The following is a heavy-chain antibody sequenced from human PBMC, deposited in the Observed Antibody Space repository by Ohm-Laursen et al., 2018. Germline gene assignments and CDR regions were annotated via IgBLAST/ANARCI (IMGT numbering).Heavy chain of an antibody. CDR3: ASGHGYSYFDY. CDR1: GGSITTYY. V-gene: IGHV4-59*01. D-gene: IGHD1-26*01. J-gene: IGHJ4*02. Sequence: TLSLTCTVSGGSITTYYWSWIRQPPGKGLEWIGYISYSGNTNYDPSLKSRVTMSVDTSKNQFSLELSSVTAADTAVYYCASGHGYSYFDYWGQGTLVTVSS. CDR2: ISYSGNT.